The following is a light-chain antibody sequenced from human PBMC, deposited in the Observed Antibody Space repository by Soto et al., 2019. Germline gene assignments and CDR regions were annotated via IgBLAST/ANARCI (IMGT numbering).Light chain of an antibody. CDR3: QHLNNYSP. CDR2: AAS. Sequence: DIQLTQSPSFLSASVGDRVTITCRASQGISNYLAWYQQKPGKAPKLLICAASTLQSGVPSRFSGSGSGTQFPLTISSLQPEDFATYYCQHLNNYSPFGQGTRLEIK. J-gene: IGKJ5*01. CDR1: QGISNY. V-gene: IGKV1-9*01.